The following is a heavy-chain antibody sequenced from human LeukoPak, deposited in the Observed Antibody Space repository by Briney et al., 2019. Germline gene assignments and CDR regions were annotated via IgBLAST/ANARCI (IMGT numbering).Heavy chain of an antibody. Sequence: GGSLRLSCAASGFIFSNYAMHWVRQAPGKGREWVAFIRYDGTNKYYADSVKGRFTISRDNSKNTLYLQVNSLRAEDTAVYYCAAERPDTSGSKIDYWGQGTLVIVSS. CDR2: IRYDGTNK. D-gene: IGHD3-22*01. CDR1: GFIFSNYA. V-gene: IGHV3-30*02. CDR3: AAERPDTSGSKIDY. J-gene: IGHJ4*02.